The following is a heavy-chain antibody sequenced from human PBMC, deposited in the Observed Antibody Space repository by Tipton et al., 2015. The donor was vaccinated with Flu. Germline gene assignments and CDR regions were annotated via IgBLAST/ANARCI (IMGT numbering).Heavy chain of an antibody. Sequence: TLSLTCTVSGGSISNDYWSWIRQPPGKGLEWIGRVYTSGNTIYNPSLKSRVTMSLDASKNQFSLSLTSVTAADSAVYFCAKGRGAASSSGVFDSWGQGTLVTVSS. V-gene: IGHV4-4*07. J-gene: IGHJ4*02. CDR3: AKGRGAASSSGVFDS. D-gene: IGHD6-6*01. CDR2: VYTSGNT. CDR1: GGSISNDY.